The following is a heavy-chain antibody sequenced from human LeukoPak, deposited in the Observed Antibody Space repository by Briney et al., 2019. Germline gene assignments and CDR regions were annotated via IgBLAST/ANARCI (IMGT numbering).Heavy chain of an antibody. D-gene: IGHD3-3*01. CDR2: TYTSGST. J-gene: IGHJ4*02. CDR1: GGSISSYY. V-gene: IGHV4-4*07. CDR3: AREKYDFWSGYSLAFDY. Sequence: SETLSLTCTVSGGSISSYYWGWIRQPAGKGLEWIGRTYTSGSTNYNPSLKSRVTMSVDTSKNQFSLKLSSVTAADTAVYYCAREKYDFWSGYSLAFDYWGQGTLVTVSS.